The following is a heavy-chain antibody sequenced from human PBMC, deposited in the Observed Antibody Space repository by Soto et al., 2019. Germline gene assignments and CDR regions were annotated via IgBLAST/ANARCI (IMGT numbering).Heavy chain of an antibody. J-gene: IGHJ6*02. V-gene: IGHV3-30*18. Sequence: GGSLRLSCAASGFTFSSYGMHWVRQAPGKGLEWVAVISYDGSNKYYADSVKGRFTISRDNSKNTLYLQMNSLRAEDTAVYYCAKDQKPMGGSYYYGMDVWGQGTTVTVSS. D-gene: IGHD1-26*01. CDR3: AKDQKPMGGSYYYGMDV. CDR1: GFTFSSYG. CDR2: ISYDGSNK.